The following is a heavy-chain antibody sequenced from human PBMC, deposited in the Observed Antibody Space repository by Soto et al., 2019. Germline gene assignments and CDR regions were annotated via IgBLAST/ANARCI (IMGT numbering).Heavy chain of an antibody. CDR2: IWYDGSNK. J-gene: IGHJ3*02. Sequence: GGSLSLSCAASGFTFSSYGMHWVRQAPGKGLEWVAVIWYDGSNKYYADSVKGRFTISRDNSKNTLYLQMNSLRAEDTAVYYCARSILELPDAFDIWGQGTMVTVSS. CDR3: ARSILELPDAFDI. D-gene: IGHD1-7*01. V-gene: IGHV3-33*01. CDR1: GFTFSSYG.